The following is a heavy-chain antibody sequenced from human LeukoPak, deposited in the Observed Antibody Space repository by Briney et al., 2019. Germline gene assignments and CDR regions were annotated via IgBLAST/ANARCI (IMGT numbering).Heavy chain of an antibody. D-gene: IGHD5-18*01. CDR2: IRGSGGGT. CDR1: GFTFSSYA. CDR3: ARVLGYSYGFPFDY. Sequence: PGGSLRLSCAASGFTFSSYAMSWVRQAPGKGLEWVSTIRGSGGGTYYADSVKGRFTISRDNSRNTLYLQMNSLRADDTAVYYCARVLGYSYGFPFDYWGQGTLVTVSS. J-gene: IGHJ4*02. V-gene: IGHV3-23*01.